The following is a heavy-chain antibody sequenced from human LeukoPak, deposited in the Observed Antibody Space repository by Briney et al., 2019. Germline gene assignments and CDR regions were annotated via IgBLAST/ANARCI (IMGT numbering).Heavy chain of an antibody. CDR1: GFTFSSYG. CDR2: ISYDGSNK. D-gene: IGHD6-13*01. J-gene: IGHJ4*02. V-gene: IGHV3-30*03. CDR3: ARNEQQLGGFDY. Sequence: GGSLRLSCAASGFTFSSYGMHWVRQAPGKGLEWVAVISYDGSNKYYADSVKGRFTISRDNSKNTLYLQMNSLRAEDTAVYYRARNEQQLGGFDYWGQGTLVTVSS.